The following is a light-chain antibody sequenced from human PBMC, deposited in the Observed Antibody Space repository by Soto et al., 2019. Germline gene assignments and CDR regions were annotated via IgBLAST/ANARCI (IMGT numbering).Light chain of an antibody. V-gene: IGKV3-15*01. CDR1: QSVSSN. J-gene: IGKJ1*01. CDR3: QQYDNCPQT. CDR2: DAS. Sequence: MVMTQAPATLAVSPGERVTLSCRASQSVSSNLAWYQQKPGQTPRLLIYDASTRATGIPASFSGSGSGTEFTLTISSLQSEDFAIYYCQQYDNCPQTFGQGTKVDI.